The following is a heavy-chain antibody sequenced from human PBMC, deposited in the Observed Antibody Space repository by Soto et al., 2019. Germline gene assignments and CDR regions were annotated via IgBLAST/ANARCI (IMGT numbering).Heavy chain of an antibody. J-gene: IGHJ4*02. Sequence: ASETLSLTCTVSGDSISSASYYWSWIRQHPGKGLEWIGFIAYDGGAHYNPSLKSRLTMSVDTSKNQFSLTVNSVTAADTAVYYCAREQVVGLQANAAHFDYWGQGTLVTVYS. CDR1: GDSISSASYY. V-gene: IGHV4-31*03. CDR2: IAYDGGA. CDR3: AREQVVGLQANAAHFDY. D-gene: IGHD2-15*01.